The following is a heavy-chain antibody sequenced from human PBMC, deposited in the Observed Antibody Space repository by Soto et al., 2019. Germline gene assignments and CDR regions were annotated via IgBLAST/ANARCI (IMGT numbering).Heavy chain of an antibody. D-gene: IGHD3-3*01. Sequence: VASVKVSCKASGYTFTSYYMHWVRQAPGQGLEWMGIINPSGGSTSYAQKFQGRVTMTRDTSTSTVYMVLSSLRSEDTAVYYCAIGPYYDFWSGYYLAYYYGMDVWGQGTTVTVSS. J-gene: IGHJ6*02. CDR2: INPSGGST. CDR3: AIGPYYDFWSGYYLAYYYGMDV. V-gene: IGHV1-46*01. CDR1: GYTFTSYY.